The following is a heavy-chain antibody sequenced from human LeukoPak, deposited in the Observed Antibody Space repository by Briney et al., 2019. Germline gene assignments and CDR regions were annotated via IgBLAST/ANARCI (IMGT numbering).Heavy chain of an antibody. V-gene: IGHV3-7*01. Sequence: GGSLRLSCAASGFTFSSYWMSWVRQAPGKGLEWVANIKQDGSEKYYVDSVKGRFTISRDNAKSSLYLQINSLRAEDTAVYYCARDEPLVVVPAAVPIFDYWGQGTLVTVSS. J-gene: IGHJ4*02. CDR1: GFTFSSYW. CDR3: ARDEPLVVVPAAVPIFDY. CDR2: IKQDGSEK. D-gene: IGHD2-2*02.